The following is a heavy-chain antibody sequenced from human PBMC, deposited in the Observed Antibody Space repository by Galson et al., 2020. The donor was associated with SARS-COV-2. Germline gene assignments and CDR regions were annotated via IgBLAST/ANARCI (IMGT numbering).Heavy chain of an antibody. V-gene: IGHV1-2*04. CDR2: LNPTSGCA. Sequence: ASVMVTSQASGYTFTGYYMHWVRKAHGQGLAWMGWLNPTSGCATYAQKFQDWVTMTRDTSISTAYMELSRLRSDDTAVYYCARDNDHDAFDIWGQGTMVTVSS. D-gene: IGHD1-1*01. CDR3: ARDNDHDAFDI. J-gene: IGHJ3*02. CDR1: GYTFTGYY.